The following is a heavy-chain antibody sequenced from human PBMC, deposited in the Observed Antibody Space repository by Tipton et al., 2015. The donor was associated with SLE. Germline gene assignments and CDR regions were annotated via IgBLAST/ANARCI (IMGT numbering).Heavy chain of an antibody. V-gene: IGHV4-59*11. J-gene: IGHJ4*02. Sequence: TLSLTCTVSGGSISSHYWSWIRQPPGKGLEWIGYIYYSGSTNYNPSLKSRVTISVDTSKNQFSLKLSSVTAADTAIYYCARVGPVSAFDWGQGTLVTVSS. D-gene: IGHD3-16*01. CDR2: IYYSGST. CDR1: GGSISSHY. CDR3: ARVGPVSAFD.